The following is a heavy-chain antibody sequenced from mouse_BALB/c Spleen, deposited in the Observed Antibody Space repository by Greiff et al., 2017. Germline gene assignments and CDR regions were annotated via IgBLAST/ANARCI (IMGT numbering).Heavy chain of an antibody. CDR1: GYTFTSYW. CDR2: IDPSDSYT. CDR3: ALITAAGY. D-gene: IGHD1-2*01. V-gene: IGHV1-69*02. Sequence: VQLQQPGAELVKPGASVKLSCKASGYTFTSYWMHWVKQRPGQGLEWIGEIDPSDSYTNYNQKFKGKATLTVDKSSSTAYMQLSSLTSEDSAVYYCALITAAGYWGQGTLVTVSA. J-gene: IGHJ3*02.